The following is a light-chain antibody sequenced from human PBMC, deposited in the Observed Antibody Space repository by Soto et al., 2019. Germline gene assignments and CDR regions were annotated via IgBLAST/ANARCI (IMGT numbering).Light chain of an antibody. J-gene: IGLJ2*01. Sequence: QSVLTQPPSASGTPGQRVTISCSGSSSNIGSNTVNWYQQVPGTAPKLLICSNDQRPSGVPDRFSGSKSGTSASLAISGLQSEDEADYYCATWDDSLNALVFGGGTKLTVL. CDR3: ATWDDSLNALV. CDR2: SND. V-gene: IGLV1-44*01. CDR1: SSNIGSNT.